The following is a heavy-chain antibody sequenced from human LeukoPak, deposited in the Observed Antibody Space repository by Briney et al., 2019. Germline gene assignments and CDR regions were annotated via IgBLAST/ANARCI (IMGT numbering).Heavy chain of an antibody. CDR1: GYTFTSYD. J-gene: IGHJ5*02. CDR3: SRGVYFGSGGFDP. Sequence: GSVKVSCKASGYTFTSYDFNWVRQAPGQGLEWMGWMKPDSGNAGSAPKFQGRLTMTWDTSISTAYMELSSLTSEDTAVYYCSRGVYFGSGGFDPWGQGTLVTVSS. CDR2: MKPDSGNA. V-gene: IGHV1-8*01. D-gene: IGHD3-10*01.